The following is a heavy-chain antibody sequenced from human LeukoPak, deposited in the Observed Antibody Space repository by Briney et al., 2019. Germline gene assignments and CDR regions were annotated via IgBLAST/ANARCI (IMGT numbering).Heavy chain of an antibody. V-gene: IGHV3-23*01. CDR2: ITDGAISA. Sequence: GGSLRLSCAASGFTFSSYAMSWVRQAPGKGLEWVSTITDGAISAYYADSVKGRFTISRDNAKNSLYLQMNSLRAEDTAVYYCARELGGYFDYWGQGTLVTVSS. J-gene: IGHJ4*02. CDR3: ARELGGYFDY. CDR1: GFTFSSYA. D-gene: IGHD1-26*01.